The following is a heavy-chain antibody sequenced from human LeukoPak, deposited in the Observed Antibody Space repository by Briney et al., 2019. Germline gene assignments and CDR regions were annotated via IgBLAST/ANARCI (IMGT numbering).Heavy chain of an antibody. CDR1: GGTFSSYA. CDR2: IIPILGIA. J-gene: IGHJ4*02. Sequence: SVKVSCKASGGTFSSYAISWVRQAPGQGLEWMGRIIPILGIANYAQKFQGRVTMTRDTSTSTVYMELSSLRSEDTAVYYCARDGTGETSLLWLFYYFDYWGQGTLVTVSS. D-gene: IGHD3-10*01. V-gene: IGHV1-69*04. CDR3: ARDGTGETSLLWLFYYFDY.